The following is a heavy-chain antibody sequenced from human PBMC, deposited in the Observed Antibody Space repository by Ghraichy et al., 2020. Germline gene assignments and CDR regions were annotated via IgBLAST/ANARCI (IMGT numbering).Heavy chain of an antibody. CDR1: GGTFSSYA. J-gene: IGHJ4*02. CDR3: AINADIVVVVAATPYYFDY. Sequence: SVKVSCKASGGTFSSYAISWVRQAPGQGLEWMGGIIPIFGTANYAQKFQGRVTITTDESTSTAYMELSSLRSEDTAVYYCAINADIVVVVAATPYYFDYWGQGTLVTVSS. V-gene: IGHV1-69*05. D-gene: IGHD2-15*01. CDR2: IIPIFGTA.